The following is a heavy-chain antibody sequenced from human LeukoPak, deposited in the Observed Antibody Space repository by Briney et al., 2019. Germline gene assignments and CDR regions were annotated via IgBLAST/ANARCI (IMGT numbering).Heavy chain of an antibody. CDR1: GYLFTDYY. CDR3: ARSRTPFYYYGMDV. CDR2: IGPNSGGT. D-gene: IGHD1-1*01. V-gene: IGHV1-2*02. J-gene: IGHJ6*02. Sequence: ASVKVSCKASGYLFTDYYLHWIRQAPGQGREWMGWIGPNSGGTHHAVNFQGRATLTRDTSISTVYMDLSSLRSDDTGLYYCARSRTPFYYYGMDVWGLGTSVTVSS.